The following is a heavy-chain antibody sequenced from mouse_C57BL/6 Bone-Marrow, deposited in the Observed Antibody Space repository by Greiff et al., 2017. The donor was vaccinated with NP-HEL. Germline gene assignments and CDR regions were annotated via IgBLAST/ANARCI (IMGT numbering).Heavy chain of an antibody. CDR3: AREGGYYGSPFAY. Sequence: EVHLVESGPGLVKPSQSLSLTCSVTGYSIISGYYWNWIRQFPGNKLEWMAYISYDGSNNYNPSLKNRISITRDLSKNQFFLKLTSVTSEDTATYYCAREGGYYGSPFAYWGQGTLVTVSA. CDR2: ISYDGSN. CDR1: GYSIISGYY. D-gene: IGHD1-1*01. V-gene: IGHV3-6*01. J-gene: IGHJ3*01.